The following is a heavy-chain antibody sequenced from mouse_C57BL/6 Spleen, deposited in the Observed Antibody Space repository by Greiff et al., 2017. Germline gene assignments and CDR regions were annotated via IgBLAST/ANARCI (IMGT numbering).Heavy chain of an antibody. CDR3: VRRGTTVVAPYWYFDV. J-gene: IGHJ1*03. CDR2: IRSKSNNYAT. V-gene: IGHV10-1*01. CDR1: GFSFNTYA. D-gene: IGHD1-1*01. Sequence: EAGGGLVQPKGSLKLSCAASGFSFNTYAMNWVRQAPGKGLEWVARIRSKSNNYATYYADSVKDRFTISRDDSESMLYLQMNNLKTEDTAMYYCVRRGTTVVAPYWYFDVWGTGTTVTVSS.